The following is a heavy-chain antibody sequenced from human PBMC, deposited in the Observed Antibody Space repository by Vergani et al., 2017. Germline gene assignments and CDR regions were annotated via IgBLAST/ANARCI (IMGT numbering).Heavy chain of an antibody. V-gene: IGHV4-39*01. J-gene: IGHJ3*02. Sequence: QVQLQESGPGLVKPSETLSLTCTVSGGSISSSSYYWGWIRQPPGKGLEWIGSIYYSGSTYYNPSLKSRVTISVDTSKNQFSLKLSSVTAADTAVYYCARQVYDSSGYHAFDIWGQGTMVTVSS. D-gene: IGHD3-22*01. CDR1: GGSISSSSYY. CDR2: IYYSGST. CDR3: ARQVYDSSGYHAFDI.